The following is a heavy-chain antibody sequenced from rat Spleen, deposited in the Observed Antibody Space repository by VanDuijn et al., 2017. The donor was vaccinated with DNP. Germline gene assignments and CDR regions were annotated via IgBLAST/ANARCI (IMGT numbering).Heavy chain of an antibody. V-gene: IGHV3-1*01. CDR1: GYSITTNY. CDR3: AIQLGVFDY. CDR2: ISYSGST. J-gene: IGHJ2*01. D-gene: IGHD5-1*01. Sequence: EVQLQESGPGLVKPSQSLSLTCSVTGYSITTNYWGWIRKFPGNRMEWIGLISYSGSTSYSPSLKSRISITRDTSKNQFFLQLNSVTTEDSATYYCAIQLGVFDYWGQGVMVTVSS.